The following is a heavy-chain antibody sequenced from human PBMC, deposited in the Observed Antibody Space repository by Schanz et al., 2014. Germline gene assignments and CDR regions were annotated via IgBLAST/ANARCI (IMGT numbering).Heavy chain of an antibody. CDR1: GFAFSSYG. J-gene: IGHJ5*02. Sequence: EVQLVESGGGLVQPGGSLRLSCAASGFAFSSYGMNWLRQAPGKGLEWVSAISGSGGSTYYADSVKGRFTISRDNAKNSLYLEMNSLRAEDTAVYYCARGRVLESWGQGTLVTVSS. CDR3: ARGRVLES. CDR2: ISGSGGST. D-gene: IGHD1-1*01. V-gene: IGHV3-23*04.